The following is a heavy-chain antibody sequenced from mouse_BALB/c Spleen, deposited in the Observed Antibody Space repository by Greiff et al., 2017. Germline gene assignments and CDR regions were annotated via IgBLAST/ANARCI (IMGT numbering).Heavy chain of an antibody. J-gene: IGHJ1*01. D-gene: IGHD2-4*01. Sequence: EVMLVESGGGLVKPGGSLKLSCAASGFAFSSYDMSWVRQTPEKRLEWVAYISSGGGSTYYPDTVKGRFTISRDNAKNTLYLQMSSLKSEDTAMYYCARQGGDYYWYFDVWGAGTTVTVSS. V-gene: IGHV5-12-1*01. CDR1: GFAFSSYD. CDR3: ARQGGDYYWYFDV. CDR2: ISSGGGST.